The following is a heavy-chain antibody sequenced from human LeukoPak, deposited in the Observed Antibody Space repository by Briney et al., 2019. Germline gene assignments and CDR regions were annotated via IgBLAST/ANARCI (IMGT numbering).Heavy chain of an antibody. CDR2: INGDGSST. V-gene: IGHV3-74*01. D-gene: IGHD3-16*01. CDR1: EFAFSSDW. Sequence: GGSLRLSCAAPEFAFSSDWMHWVRQAPGKGLVCVSYINGDGSSTNYGDSVRGRFTISRDNAKKTLYLQMNSLRDEDTAVYYSVGGLDSWGLGTLVTVSS. J-gene: IGHJ5*01. CDR3: VGGLDS.